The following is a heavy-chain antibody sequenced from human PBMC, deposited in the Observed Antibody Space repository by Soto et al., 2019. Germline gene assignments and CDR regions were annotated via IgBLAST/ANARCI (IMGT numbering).Heavy chain of an antibody. CDR1: GFSFSSFA. J-gene: IGHJ4*02. CDR3: ARDIYYDASGYFDY. D-gene: IGHD3-22*01. CDR2: TSYDGSDQ. Sequence: PGGSLRLSCATSGFSFSSFAMPWVRQAPGKGLEWLALTSYDGSDQYNAKSVKGRFTISRDNSKKTLYLHMNGLSAEDTAVYFCARDIYYDASGYFDYWGQGT. V-gene: IGHV3-30*14.